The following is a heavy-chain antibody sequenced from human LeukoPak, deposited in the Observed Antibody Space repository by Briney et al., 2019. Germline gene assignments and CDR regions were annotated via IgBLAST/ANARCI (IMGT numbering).Heavy chain of an antibody. V-gene: IGHV4-61*05. J-gene: IGHJ6*03. CDR2: IYRTGTT. CDR1: GGSISSSSYY. CDR3: ARTTEGGYTYGYFYYYYMDV. Sequence: SETLSLTCTVSGGSISSSSYYWAWIRQPPGTGLEWIGYIYRTGTTSYNPSLKSRVTISADTSKNQFSLKLTSVTAADTAVYYCARTTEGGYTYGYFYYYYMDVWGKGTTVTISS. D-gene: IGHD5-18*01.